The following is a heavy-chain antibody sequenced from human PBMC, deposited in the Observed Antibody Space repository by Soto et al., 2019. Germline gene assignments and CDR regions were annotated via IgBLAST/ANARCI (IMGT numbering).Heavy chain of an antibody. Sequence: PGGSLRLSCAASGFTFSNAWMNWVRQAPGKGLEWVGRIKSKTDGGTTDYAAPVKGRFTISRDDSKNTLYLQMNSLKTEDTAVYYCTTGGGSTYPHTYYDFWSGYYFTTESYYYYGMDVWGQGTTVTVSS. CDR3: TTGGGSTYPHTYYDFWSGYYFTTESYYYYGMDV. J-gene: IGHJ6*02. CDR2: IKSKTDGGTT. V-gene: IGHV3-15*07. D-gene: IGHD3-3*01. CDR1: GFTFSNAW.